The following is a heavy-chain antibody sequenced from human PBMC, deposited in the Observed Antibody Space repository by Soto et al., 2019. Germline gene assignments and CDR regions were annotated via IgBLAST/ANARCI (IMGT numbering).Heavy chain of an antibody. D-gene: IGHD3-10*01. J-gene: IGHJ4*02. V-gene: IGHV4-59*08. Sequence: QVQLQESGPGLVKPSETLSLTCTVSGGSISSYYWSWIRQPPGKGLEWIGYIYYSGSTNYNPSLQRRVTISVDTSKNQFSLKRSSVTAADTAVYYCARLNSDYGSGSYDYWGQGTLVTVSS. CDR2: IYYSGST. CDR1: GGSISSYY. CDR3: ARLNSDYGSGSYDY.